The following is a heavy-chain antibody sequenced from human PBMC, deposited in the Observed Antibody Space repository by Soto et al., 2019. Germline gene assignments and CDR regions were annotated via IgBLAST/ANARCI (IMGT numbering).Heavy chain of an antibody. CDR3: ARDGRHITIFGYGDY. CDR2: ISIGGHSK. CDR1: GFTFRNSI. D-gene: IGHD3-3*01. Sequence: PGCCLRLSCASSGFTFRNSIMTWARKAPGKGLEWVAHISIGGHSKYYADSVKGRFTISRDNFKNTLYLQMSSLRTDDTAVYYCARDGRHITIFGYGDYWGQGNLVTVSS. J-gene: IGHJ4*02. V-gene: IGHV3-21*05.